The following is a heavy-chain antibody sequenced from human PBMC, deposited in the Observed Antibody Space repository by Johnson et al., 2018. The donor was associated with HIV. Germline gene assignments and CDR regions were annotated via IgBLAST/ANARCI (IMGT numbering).Heavy chain of an antibody. Sequence: EVQLVESGGGLIQPGGSLRLSCAASGFTVSSNYMSWVRQAPGKGLEWVSVIYSGGSTYYADSVKGRFTISRDNTKNSLYLQMNSLRARDTAIYYCARPNRPQYRSTFDIWGQGTKVTVSS. CDR1: GFTVSSNY. CDR3: ARPNRPQYRSTFDI. V-gene: IGHV3-53*01. D-gene: IGHD6-13*01. J-gene: IGHJ3*02. CDR2: IYSGGST.